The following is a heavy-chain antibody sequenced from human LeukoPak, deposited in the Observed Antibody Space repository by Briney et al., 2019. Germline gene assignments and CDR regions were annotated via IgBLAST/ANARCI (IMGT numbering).Heavy chain of an antibody. CDR3: AKDAKRNYDFWDRFDY. J-gene: IGHJ4*02. CDR1: GYTFTTYA. Sequence: PWGSLRLSCAASGYTFTTYAMSWFLQAPGKGREWISAIIGSGGSTYYADSVKGRFTISRDNSKNTLYLQMNSLRAEDTALYYCAKDAKRNYDFWDRFDYWGQGTLVTVSS. V-gene: IGHV3-23*01. D-gene: IGHD3-3*01. CDR2: IIGSGGST.